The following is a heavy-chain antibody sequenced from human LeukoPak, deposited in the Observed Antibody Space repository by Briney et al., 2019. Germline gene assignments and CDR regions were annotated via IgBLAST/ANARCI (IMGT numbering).Heavy chain of an antibody. V-gene: IGHV1-69*05. CDR3: ARDTHYYGSGSYCDY. D-gene: IGHD3-10*01. Sequence: SVKVSCKASGGTFSSYAISWVRQAPGQGLEWMGRIIPIFGTANYAQKFQGRVTITTDESTSKAYLELSSLRSEDTAVYYCARDTHYYGSGSYCDYWGQGTLVTVSS. CDR2: IIPIFGTA. CDR1: GGTFSSYA. J-gene: IGHJ4*02.